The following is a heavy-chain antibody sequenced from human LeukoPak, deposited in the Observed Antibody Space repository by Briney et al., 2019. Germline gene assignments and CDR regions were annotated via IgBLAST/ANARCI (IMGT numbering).Heavy chain of an antibody. CDR3: AILPAPLTMAPMGV. CDR2: ISSSSSYI. J-gene: IGHJ6*04. CDR1: GFTFSSYS. D-gene: IGHD4/OR15-4a*01. V-gene: IGHV3-21*01. Sequence: GGSLRLSCAASGFTFSSYSMNWVRQAPGKGLEWVSSISSSSSYIYYADSVKGRFTISRDNAKNSLYLQMNSLRAEDTAVYYCAILPAPLTMAPMGVWGKGTTVAGSS.